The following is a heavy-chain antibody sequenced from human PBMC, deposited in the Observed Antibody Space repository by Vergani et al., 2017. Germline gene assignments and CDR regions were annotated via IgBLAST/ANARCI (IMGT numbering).Heavy chain of an antibody. Sequence: VQLVQSGAEVKKPGESLKISCKGSGYSFTSYGISWVRQAPGQGLEWMGWISAYNGNTNYAQKLQGRVTMTTDTSTSTAYMELRSLRSDDTAVYYCARARSRIAAADNNWFDSWGQGTLVTVSS. CDR3: ARARSRIAAADNNWFDS. CDR2: ISAYNGNT. D-gene: IGHD6-13*01. CDR1: GYSFTSYG. V-gene: IGHV1-18*04. J-gene: IGHJ5*01.